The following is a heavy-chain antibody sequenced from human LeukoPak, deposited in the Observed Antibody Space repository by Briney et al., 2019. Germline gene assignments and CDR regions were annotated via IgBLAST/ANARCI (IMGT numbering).Heavy chain of an antibody. CDR2: ISSSSTYI. CDR3: ARDELLDY. CDR1: GFTFSSYY. J-gene: IGHJ4*02. D-gene: IGHD1-7*01. V-gene: IGHV3-21*01. Sequence: GGSLRLSCAASGFTFSSYYTNCVRQAPGKGLEWVSSISSSSTYIYYADSVKGRFTISRDNAKNSLYLQMNSLRAEDTAVYYCARDELLDYWGQGTLVTVSS.